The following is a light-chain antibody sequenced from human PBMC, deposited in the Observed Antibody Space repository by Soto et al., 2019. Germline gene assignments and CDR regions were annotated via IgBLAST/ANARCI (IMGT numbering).Light chain of an antibody. CDR3: QSYDNTLSGPIYV. J-gene: IGLJ1*01. Sequence: QSVLTQPPSVSGALGRRVTISCTGITSNIGAGYDVHWYQLLPGRAPKLLIYGNTNRPSGVPDRFSGSKSATSASLAITGLQAXDEAIYYCQSYDNTLSGPIYVFGTGTKVTVL. CDR1: TSNIGAGYD. V-gene: IGLV1-40*01. CDR2: GNT.